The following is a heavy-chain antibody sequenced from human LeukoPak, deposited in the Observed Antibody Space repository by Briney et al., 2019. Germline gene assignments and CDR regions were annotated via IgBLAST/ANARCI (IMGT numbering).Heavy chain of an antibody. CDR2: IYSGGST. V-gene: IGHV3-53*01. D-gene: IGHD5-24*01. J-gene: IGHJ4*02. Sequence: GGSLRLSCAASGFTVSSNYMSWVRQTLGKGLEWVSVIYSGGSTYYADSVKGRFTISRDNSKNTLYLQMNSLKAEDTAVYYCAKSGYNRFDYWGQGTLVTVSS. CDR3: AKSGYNRFDY. CDR1: GFTVSSNY.